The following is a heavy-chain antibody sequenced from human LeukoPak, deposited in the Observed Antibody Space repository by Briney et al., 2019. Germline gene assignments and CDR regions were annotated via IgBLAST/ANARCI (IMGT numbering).Heavy chain of an antibody. D-gene: IGHD2-21*02. J-gene: IGHJ4*02. CDR1: GFTFSDYY. CDR2: INHSGST. V-gene: IGHV4-34*01. CDR3: SRHWYCGGDCYDEF. Sequence: GSLRLSCAASGFTFSDYYMSWIRQSPGQGLEWIGEINHSGSTNYNPSLKSRVTMSVDTSKNHFSLSLRSVTAADTAVYYCSRHWYCGGDCYDEFWGQGTLVTVSS.